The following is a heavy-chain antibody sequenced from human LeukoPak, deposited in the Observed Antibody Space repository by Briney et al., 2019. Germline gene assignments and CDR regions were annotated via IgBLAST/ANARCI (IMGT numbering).Heavy chain of an antibody. V-gene: IGHV1-2*06. CDR1: GYTFTDYY. D-gene: IGHD2-15*01. Sequence: ASVKVSCKASGYTFTDYYMHWVRQAPGQGLEWVGRINPNSGGTNYAQRFQGRVTMTRDTSLSTTYMDLSRLRSDGTAVYYCARACSGGTCYSDNWFDPWGQGTLVTVSS. J-gene: IGHJ5*02. CDR3: ARACSGGTCYSDNWFDP. CDR2: INPNSGGT.